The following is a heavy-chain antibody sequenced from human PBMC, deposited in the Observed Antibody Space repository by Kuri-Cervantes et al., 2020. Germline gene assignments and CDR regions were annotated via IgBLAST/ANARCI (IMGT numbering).Heavy chain of an antibody. CDR2: IYYSGST. Sequence: SETLSLTCTVSGGSISSSSYYWGWIRQPPGKGLEWIGSIYYSGSTYYNPSLKSRVTISVDTSKNQFSLKLSSVTAADTAVYYCARLGTGGSYYYDYWGQGTLVTVSS. CDR1: GGSISSSSYY. CDR3: ARLGTGGSYYYDY. D-gene: IGHD1-26*01. V-gene: IGHV4-39*01. J-gene: IGHJ4*02.